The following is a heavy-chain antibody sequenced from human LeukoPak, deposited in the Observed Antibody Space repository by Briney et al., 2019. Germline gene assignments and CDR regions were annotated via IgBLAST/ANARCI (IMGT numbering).Heavy chain of an antibody. Sequence: GGSLRLSCAASGFTFDDYGMSWVRQAPGKGLEWVSGINWNGGSTGYADSVKGRFTISRDNAKNSLYLQMNSLRAEDTAVYYCARGDVSARPAQYDYWGQGTLVTVSS. D-gene: IGHD4-11*01. CDR3: ARGDVSARPAQYDY. V-gene: IGHV3-20*04. CDR1: GFTFDDYG. CDR2: INWNGGST. J-gene: IGHJ4*02.